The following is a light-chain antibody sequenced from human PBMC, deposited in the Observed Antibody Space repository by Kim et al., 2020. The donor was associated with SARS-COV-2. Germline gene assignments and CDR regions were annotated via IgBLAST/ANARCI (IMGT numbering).Light chain of an antibody. Sequence: LTPEGSATLAGRARQSVSSNVARYQPKPGQAPRLLCYDASNRATGIQARFSGSGSGTDFTLTISGLGPEDFAVYYGQQRSNWPYTFGQGTELEI. CDR3: QQRSNWPYT. J-gene: IGKJ2*01. CDR2: DAS. CDR1: QSVSSN. V-gene: IGKV3-11*01.